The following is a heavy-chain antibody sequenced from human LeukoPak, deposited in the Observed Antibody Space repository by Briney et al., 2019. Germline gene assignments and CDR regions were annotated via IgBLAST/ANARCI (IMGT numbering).Heavy chain of an antibody. CDR1: GFTFSSYW. D-gene: IGHD3-3*01. CDR2: IKQDGSEK. V-gene: IGHV3-7*01. J-gene: IGHJ5*02. CDR3: ARVEGRGLAYYDFWSGYFDFGWFDP. Sequence: GGSLRLSCAASGFTFSSYWMSWVRQAPGKGLEWVANIKQDGSEKYYVDSVKGRFTISRDNAKNSLYLQMNSLRAEDTAVYYCARVEGRGLAYYDFWSGYFDFGWFDPWGQGTLVTVSS.